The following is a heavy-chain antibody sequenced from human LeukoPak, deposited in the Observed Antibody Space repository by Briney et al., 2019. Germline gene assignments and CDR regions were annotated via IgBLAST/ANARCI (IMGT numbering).Heavy chain of an antibody. D-gene: IGHD4-17*01. J-gene: IGHJ3*02. CDR3: ARLTVTHAFDI. CDR1: GYTLTTYW. CDR2: IYLGDSDT. Sequence: GESLKIYCKYSGYTLTTYWLAWVRQMPGKGLEWMGIIYLGDSDTRKSPSFQGQVTISADKSISAAYLQWSSLKASDTAMYYCARLTVTHAFDIWGQGTMVTVSS. V-gene: IGHV5-51*01.